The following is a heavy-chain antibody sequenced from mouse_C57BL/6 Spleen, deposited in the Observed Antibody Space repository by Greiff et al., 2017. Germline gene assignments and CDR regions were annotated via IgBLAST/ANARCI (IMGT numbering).Heavy chain of an antibody. Sequence: VQLQESGPELVKPGASVKFSCKASGYSFSSSWMNWVKQRPGKGLEWIGRIYPGDGDTNYNGKFKGKATLTADKSSSPAYMQLSSLTSGDSAVYFGARWNPYYYAMDYWGQGTSVTVSS. CDR1: GYSFSSSW. V-gene: IGHV1-82*01. CDR2: IYPGDGDT. CDR3: ARWNPYYYAMDY. J-gene: IGHJ4*01.